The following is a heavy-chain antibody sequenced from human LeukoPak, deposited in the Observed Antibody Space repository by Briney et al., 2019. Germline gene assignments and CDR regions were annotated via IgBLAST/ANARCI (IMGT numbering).Heavy chain of an antibody. V-gene: IGHV3-23*01. CDR1: GFTFSSYA. CDR2: ISGSGDST. D-gene: IGHD3-9*01. Sequence: GGSLRLSCAASGFTFSSYAMSWVRQAPGKGLEWVSAISGSGDSTYYADSVKGRFTISRDNSKNTLYLQMNSLRAEGTAVYYCAKDTTHYDILTGYYIDYWGQGTLVTVSS. J-gene: IGHJ4*02. CDR3: AKDTTHYDILTGYYIDY.